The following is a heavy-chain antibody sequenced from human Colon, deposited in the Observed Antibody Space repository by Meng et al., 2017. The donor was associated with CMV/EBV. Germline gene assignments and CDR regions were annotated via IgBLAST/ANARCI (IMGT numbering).Heavy chain of an antibody. J-gene: IGHJ5*02. Sequence: QVQLGQAGAEVKKPGYPGKVSCKASGGTSDTSTCNWVRQAPGQGLEWMGGFIPMFGSPSYSQKFRGRVTITADELEVNSLRSEDTAVYYCARGKQAGFDLWGQGPLVTVSS. CDR2: FIPMFGSP. CDR3: ARGKQAGFDL. D-gene: IGHD6-13*01. CDR1: GGTSDTST. V-gene: IGHV1-69*12.